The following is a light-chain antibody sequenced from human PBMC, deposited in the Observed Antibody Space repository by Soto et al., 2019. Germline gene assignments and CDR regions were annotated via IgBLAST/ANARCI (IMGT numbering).Light chain of an antibody. J-gene: IGKJ5*01. Sequence: EIVMTQSPATLSVSPGERATLSCRASQSVSSSYLAWYQQKPGQAPRLLIYGASSRASGVPVRFSGSGSGTDFTLTITRLEPEDFALYYCQQYGGSPITFGLGTRLEI. V-gene: IGKV3-20*01. CDR2: GAS. CDR3: QQYGGSPIT. CDR1: QSVSSSY.